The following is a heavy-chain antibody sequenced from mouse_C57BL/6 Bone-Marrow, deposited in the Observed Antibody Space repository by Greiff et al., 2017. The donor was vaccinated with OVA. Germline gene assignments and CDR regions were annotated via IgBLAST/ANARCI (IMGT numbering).Heavy chain of an antibody. V-gene: IGHV5-4*01. J-gene: IGHJ3*01. CDR3: ARDRGAWFAY. CDR1: GFTFSSYA. Sequence: EVKLMESGGGLVKPGGSLKLSCAASGFTFSSYAMSWVRQTPEKRLEWVATISDGGSYTYYPDNVKGRFTISRDNAKNNLYLQMSHLKSEDTAMDYCARDRGAWFAYWGQGTLVTVSA. CDR2: ISDGGSYT. D-gene: IGHD3-1*01.